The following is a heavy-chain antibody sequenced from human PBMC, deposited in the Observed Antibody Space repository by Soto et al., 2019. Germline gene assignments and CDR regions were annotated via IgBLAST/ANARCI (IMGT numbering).Heavy chain of an antibody. D-gene: IGHD5-18*01. CDR3: ARLLGYSYGHKELFDY. J-gene: IGHJ4*02. CDR1: GYTFNTYW. CDR2: IYPGDFDT. Sequence: VESLTISCMVSGYTFNTYWIVWVLQMPGKGLEWMGIIYPGDFDTRYSPSFQGHVTMSVDKSINTAYLQWSSLETSDTAMYFCARLLGYSYGHKELFDYWGQGTPVTVSS. V-gene: IGHV5-51*01.